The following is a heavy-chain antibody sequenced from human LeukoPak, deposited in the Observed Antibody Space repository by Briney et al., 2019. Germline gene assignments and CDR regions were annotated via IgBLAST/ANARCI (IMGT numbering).Heavy chain of an antibody. CDR2: IYHSGST. Sequence: SETLSLTCTVSGDSISSGYYWGWIRQPPGEGLEWIGSIYHSGSTYYNSSLKSRVTISVDTSKNQFSLKLTSVTAADTAVYYCARSWFSTGPADYWGQGTLVTVSS. CDR1: GDSISSGYY. D-gene: IGHD6-13*01. CDR3: ARSWFSTGPADY. J-gene: IGHJ4*02. V-gene: IGHV4-38-2*02.